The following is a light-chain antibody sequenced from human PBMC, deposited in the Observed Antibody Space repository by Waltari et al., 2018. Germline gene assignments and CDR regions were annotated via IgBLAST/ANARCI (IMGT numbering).Light chain of an antibody. CDR1: SSDVGGYDY. V-gene: IGLV2-8*01. CDR3: SSYAGSTLM. Sequence: QSALTQPPSASGSPGQSVTISCTGTSSDVGGYDYVSWYQQHPGKAPKLMIYEVNKRPSGVPARFSGSKSVNTASLTVSGLQAEDEADYYCSSYAGSTLMFGGGTKLTVL. J-gene: IGLJ3*02. CDR2: EVN.